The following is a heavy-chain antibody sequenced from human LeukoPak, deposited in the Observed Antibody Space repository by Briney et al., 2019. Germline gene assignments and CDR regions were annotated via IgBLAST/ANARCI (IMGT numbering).Heavy chain of an antibody. CDR2: IDWDDDK. Sequence: SGPALVKPTQILTLTCTFSGLALTTSGMSVPWIRQPRGKALEWLALIDWDDDKYYSTSLKTRLTISKDTSKNQVVLTMTDMDPVDTATYYCARGVRGAADFDIWGQGTMVTVSS. V-gene: IGHV2-70*01. CDR1: GLALTTSGMS. CDR3: ARGVRGAADFDI. D-gene: IGHD6-13*01. J-gene: IGHJ3*02.